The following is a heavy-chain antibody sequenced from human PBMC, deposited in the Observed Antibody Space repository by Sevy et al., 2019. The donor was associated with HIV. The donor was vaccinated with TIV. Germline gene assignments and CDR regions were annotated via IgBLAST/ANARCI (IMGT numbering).Heavy chain of an antibody. J-gene: IGHJ4*02. CDR3: ATDIVVVPAAQNDY. V-gene: IGHV3-30*03. CDR2: ISYDGSNK. CDR1: GFTFSSYG. D-gene: IGHD2-2*01. Sequence: WGSLRLSCAASGFTFSSYGMHWVRQAPGKGLEWVAVISYDGSNKYYADSVKGRFTISRDNSKNTLYLQMNSLRAEDTAVYYCATDIVVVPAAQNDYWGQGTLVTVSS.